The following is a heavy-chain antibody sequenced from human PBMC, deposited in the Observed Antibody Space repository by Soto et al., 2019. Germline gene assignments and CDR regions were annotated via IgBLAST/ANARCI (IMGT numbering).Heavy chain of an antibody. D-gene: IGHD3-3*01. CDR3: ARVLSDGYDFWSGYYTGGYYYYMDV. J-gene: IGHJ6*03. CDR2: IYYSGST. CDR1: GGSISSYY. Sequence: PSETLSLTCTVSGGSISSYYWSWIRQPPGKGLEWIGYIYYSGSTNYNPSLKSRVTISVDTSKNQFSLKLSSVTAADTAVYCCARVLSDGYDFWSGYYTGGYYYYMDVWGKGTTVTVSS. V-gene: IGHV4-59*01.